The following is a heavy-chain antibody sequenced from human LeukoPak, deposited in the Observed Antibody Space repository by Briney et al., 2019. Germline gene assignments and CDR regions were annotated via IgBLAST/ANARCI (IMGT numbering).Heavy chain of an antibody. J-gene: IGHJ5*02. V-gene: IGHV4-59*08. Sequence: SETLSLTCTVSGGSISNKYWSWIRQPPGKGLEWIGYIYYSGSTNYNPSLKSRVTILVDTSKNQFSLKLSSVTAADTAVYYCARTGYSSSWYWFDPWGQGTLVTVSS. CDR1: GGSISNKY. CDR2: IYYSGST. CDR3: ARTGYSSSWYWFDP. D-gene: IGHD6-13*01.